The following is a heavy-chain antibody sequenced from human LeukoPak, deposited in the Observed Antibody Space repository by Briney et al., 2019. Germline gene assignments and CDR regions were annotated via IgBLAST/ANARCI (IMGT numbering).Heavy chain of an antibody. CDR3: VGPDY. Sequence: PGGSLRLSCAASGFTFSSYSMNWVRQAPGKGLEWVSYITSTGRTIYYADSVKGRFTISRDNAKNSLYLQMNSLRAEDTAVYYCVGPDYWGQGTLVTVSS. CDR1: GFTFSSYS. CDR2: ITSTGRTI. J-gene: IGHJ4*02. V-gene: IGHV3-48*01.